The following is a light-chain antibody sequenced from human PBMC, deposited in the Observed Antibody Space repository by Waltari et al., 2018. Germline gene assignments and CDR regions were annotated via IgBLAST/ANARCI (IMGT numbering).Light chain of an antibody. Sequence: QSVLTQPPSASGTPGQRVIISCSGSSSNIGSNTVNWYQQLPGTAPKVLVYSNNRRPSGVPARFSGSKSATSASLAISGLQSEDEADYYCAAWDDSLNGFVFGTGTRFTVL. CDR2: SNN. V-gene: IGLV1-44*01. CDR3: AAWDDSLNGFV. CDR1: SSNIGSNT. J-gene: IGLJ1*01.